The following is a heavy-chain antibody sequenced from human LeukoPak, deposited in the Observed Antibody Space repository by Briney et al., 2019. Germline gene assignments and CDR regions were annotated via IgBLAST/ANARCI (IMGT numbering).Heavy chain of an antibody. J-gene: IGHJ3*02. V-gene: IGHV3-9*01. Sequence: AGGSLRLSCAASGFTFDDYAMHWVRQAPGKGLEWVSGISWNCGSIGYADSVKGRFTISRDNAKNSLYLQMNSLRAEDTALYYCAKDRRIYGDYIMDAFDIWGQGTMVTVSS. CDR2: ISWNCGSI. D-gene: IGHD4-17*01. CDR3: AKDRRIYGDYIMDAFDI. CDR1: GFTFDDYA.